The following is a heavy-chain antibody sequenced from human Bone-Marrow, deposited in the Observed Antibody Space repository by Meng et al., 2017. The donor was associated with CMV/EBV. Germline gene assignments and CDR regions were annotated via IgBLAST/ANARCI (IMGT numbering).Heavy chain of an antibody. V-gene: IGHV4-39*07. D-gene: IGHD1-7*01. CDR2: VYSSGSV. CDR3: ATDHDWNYFDP. Sequence: SETLSLTGTVSGGSITRPTYYWGWVRQPPGKGLEWIGSVYSSGSVFYNPSLKSRVTISLDSSRNQFSLKLSSMTAADTALYYCATDHDWNYFDPWGQGTLVTVSS. J-gene: IGHJ5*02. CDR1: GGSITRPTYY.